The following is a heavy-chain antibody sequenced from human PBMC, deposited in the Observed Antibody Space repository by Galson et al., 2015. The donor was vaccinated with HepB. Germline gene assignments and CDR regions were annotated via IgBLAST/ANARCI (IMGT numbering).Heavy chain of an antibody. CDR2: TYYRSKWYN. CDR1: GDSVSSNSAA. V-gene: IGHV6-1*01. Sequence: CAISGDSVSSNSAAWNWIRQSPSRGLEWLGRTYYRSKWYNDYAISVKSRITINPDTSKNQFSLQLNSVTPEDTAVYYCAREGRDSSSRGWFDPWGQGTLVTVSS. D-gene: IGHD6-13*01. J-gene: IGHJ5*02. CDR3: AREGRDSSSRGWFDP.